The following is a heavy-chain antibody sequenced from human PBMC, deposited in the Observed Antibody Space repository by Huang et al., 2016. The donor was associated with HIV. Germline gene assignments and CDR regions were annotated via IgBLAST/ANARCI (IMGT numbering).Heavy chain of an antibody. D-gene: IGHD2-2*02. Sequence: QVQLVQSGAEVKKPGASVKVSCKASGYTFTSYGISWVRQAPGQGLEWMGWISAYNGNTNDAQKLQGRVTMTTDTSTSTAYMELRSLRSDDTAVYYCARGRDIVVVPAALPPYFDYWGQGTLVTVSS. CDR3: ARGRDIVVVPAALPPYFDY. CDR1: GYTFTSYG. J-gene: IGHJ4*02. CDR2: ISAYNGNT. V-gene: IGHV1-18*04.